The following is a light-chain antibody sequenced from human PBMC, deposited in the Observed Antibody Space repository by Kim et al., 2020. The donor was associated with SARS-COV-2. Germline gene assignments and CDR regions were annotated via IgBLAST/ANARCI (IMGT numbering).Light chain of an antibody. J-gene: IGLJ3*02. V-gene: IGLV4-69*01. CDR2: VNSDGSH. CDR3: QSWGTGIQV. Sequence: AAVKPTCTLSSVNNSYPFAWHQQQPEKGPRYLMKVNSDGSHNRGDGIPDLFSGSSSGAERYLTISSLQSEDEADYYCQSWGTGIQVFGGGTQLTVL. CDR1: SVNNSYP.